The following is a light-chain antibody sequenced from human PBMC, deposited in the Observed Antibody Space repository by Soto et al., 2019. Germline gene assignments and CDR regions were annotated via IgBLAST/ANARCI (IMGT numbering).Light chain of an antibody. CDR3: SSYTSSSTLVV. J-gene: IGLJ2*01. CDR1: GTDVGQYNY. CDR2: EVS. V-gene: IGLV2-14*01. Sequence: QSALTQPPSASGSPGQSVTISCTGAGTDVGQYNYVSWYQQHPGKAPKLMIYEVSNRPSGVSNRFSGSKSGNTASLTISGLQAEDEADYYCSSYTSSSTLVVFGGGTQLTVL.